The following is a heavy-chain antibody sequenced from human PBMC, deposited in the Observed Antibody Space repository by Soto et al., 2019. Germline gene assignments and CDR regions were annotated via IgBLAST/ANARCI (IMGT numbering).Heavy chain of an antibody. J-gene: IGHJ4*02. CDR1: GFPFTTYG. Sequence: QVQLVESGGGVVQPGRSLRLSCAASGFPFTTYGMHWVREGPGKGLEWVAVISYDGSNTDYADYVKGRFTISRDNSKNTLYLQMNSLRPEDTALYYCVGGQYYFDYRGQGTVVTVSS. D-gene: IGHD3-10*01. V-gene: IGHV3-30*03. CDR3: VGGQYYFDY. CDR2: ISYDGSNT.